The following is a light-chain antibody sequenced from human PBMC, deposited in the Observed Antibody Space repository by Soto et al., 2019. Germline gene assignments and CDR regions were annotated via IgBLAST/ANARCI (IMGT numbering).Light chain of an antibody. J-gene: IGKJ1*01. CDR3: QQSYSIPWT. V-gene: IGKV1-39*01. CDR1: QSISTY. Sequence: DIPMTQSPSSLSASVGDRVTITCRASQSISTYLNWYQEKPGKAPKLLIYAASSLQSGVPSRFSGSGTGTDFTLTIGSLQPEDFATYYCQQSYSIPWTFGQGTKVEIK. CDR2: AAS.